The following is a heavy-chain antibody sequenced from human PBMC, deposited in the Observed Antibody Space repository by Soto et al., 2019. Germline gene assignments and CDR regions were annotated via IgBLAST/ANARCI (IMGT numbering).Heavy chain of an antibody. CDR3: ARKDIAGNSVDF. J-gene: IGHJ4*02. CDR2: IYPGNSDT. CDR1: GYSFTTYW. V-gene: IGHV5-51*01. D-gene: IGHD6-13*01. Sequence: PGESLKISCKASGYSFTTYWIGCFRQIPWKGLEWMGIIYPGNSDTRYSPSFQGQVTISADKSISTAYLQWSSLKASDSATFYCARKDIAGNSVDFWGQGTLVTVSS.